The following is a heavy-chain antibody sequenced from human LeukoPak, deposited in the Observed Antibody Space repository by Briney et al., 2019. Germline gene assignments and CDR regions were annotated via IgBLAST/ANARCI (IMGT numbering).Heavy chain of an antibody. CDR2: ISWNSGSI. J-gene: IGHJ4*02. Sequence: PGGSLRLSCAASGFTFDDYAMHWVRQAPGKGLEWVSGISWNSGSIGYADSVKGRFTISRDNSKNTLYLQMNSLRAEDTAVYYCAKDGTGDRRYFDYWGQGTLVTVSS. CDR3: AKDGTGDRRYFDY. D-gene: IGHD7-27*01. CDR1: GFTFDDYA. V-gene: IGHV3-9*01.